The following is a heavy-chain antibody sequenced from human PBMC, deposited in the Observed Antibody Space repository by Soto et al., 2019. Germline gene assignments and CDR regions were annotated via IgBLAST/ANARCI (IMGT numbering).Heavy chain of an antibody. Sequence: GGSLRLSCAASGFTFHNAWMSWVRQAPGKGLEWLGRIKSNTDGGTTDYAAPVKDRFTISRDDSTNTLYLDINSLRSEDSAVYYCTTGLATADYYFDYWGQGTLVTVSS. D-gene: IGHD6-13*01. CDR2: IKSNTDGGTT. CDR3: TTGLATADYYFDY. V-gene: IGHV3-15*01. CDR1: GFTFHNAW. J-gene: IGHJ4*02.